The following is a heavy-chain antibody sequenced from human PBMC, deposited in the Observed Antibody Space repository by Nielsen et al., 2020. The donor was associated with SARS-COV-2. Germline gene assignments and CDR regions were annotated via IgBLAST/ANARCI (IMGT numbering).Heavy chain of an antibody. CDR2: INTSTGNP. CDR3: ARDYGGYSSSATGYYYYGMDV. J-gene: IGHJ6*02. V-gene: IGHV7-4-1*02. Sequence: ASVKVSCKASGYTFTSYAMNWVRQAPGQGLEWMGWINTSTGNPTYAQGFTGRFVFSLDTSVSTAYLQISSLKAEDTAVYYCARDYGGYSSSATGYYYYGMDVWGQGTTVTVSS. D-gene: IGHD6-6*01. CDR1: GYTFTSYA.